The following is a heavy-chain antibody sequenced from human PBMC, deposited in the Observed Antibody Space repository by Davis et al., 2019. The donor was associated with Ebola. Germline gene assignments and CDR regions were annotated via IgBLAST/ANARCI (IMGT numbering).Heavy chain of an antibody. D-gene: IGHD6-13*01. Sequence: AASVQVSCKASGYTFTGYYMHWVRQAPGQGLEWMGWINPNSGGTTYAPKFQGWVTMTRDTSISTAYMELSRLGSDDTAVYYCARGRATAAGTVLYYYYGMDVWGQGTTVTVSS. CDR3: ARGRATAAGTVLYYYYGMDV. J-gene: IGHJ6*02. CDR1: GYTFTGYY. V-gene: IGHV1-2*04. CDR2: INPNSGGT.